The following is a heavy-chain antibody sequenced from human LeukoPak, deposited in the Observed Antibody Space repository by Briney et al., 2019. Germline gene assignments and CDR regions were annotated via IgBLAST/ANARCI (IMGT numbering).Heavy chain of an antibody. CDR1: GGTFSSYA. Sequence: ASVKVSCKASGGTFSSYAISWVRQAPGQGLEWMRGIIPIFGTANYAQKFQGRVTITADESTSTAYMELSSLRSEDTAVYYCARDLNGDSGYWGQGTLVTVSS. CDR3: ARDLNGDSGY. V-gene: IGHV1-69*13. J-gene: IGHJ4*02. D-gene: IGHD4-17*01. CDR2: IIPIFGTA.